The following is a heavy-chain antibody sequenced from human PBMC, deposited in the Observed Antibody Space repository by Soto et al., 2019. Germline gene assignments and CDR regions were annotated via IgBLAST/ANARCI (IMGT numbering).Heavy chain of an antibody. CDR3: AKSRGDTWTTYHFDN. D-gene: IGHD4-17*01. J-gene: IGHJ4*02. Sequence: GGSLRLSCAASGFTFSSYSMSWVRQAPGKGLEWVSGISGIGGSTYNADSVKGRFTISRDNSKNTLYLQMNSLRAEDTAIYYCAKSRGDTWTTYHFDNWGQGTLVTVSS. CDR2: ISGIGGST. CDR1: GFTFSSYS. V-gene: IGHV3-23*01.